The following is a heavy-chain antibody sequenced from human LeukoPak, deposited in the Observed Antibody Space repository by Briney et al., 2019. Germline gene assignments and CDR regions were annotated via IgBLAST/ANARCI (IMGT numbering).Heavy chain of an antibody. J-gene: IGHJ5*02. CDR2: IYYSVST. Sequence: SETLSLTCTVSVGSLSSSSYYCGWIRQPPGKGLEWIGYIYYSVSTNYNLSLKSRVTISVDTSENQFSLTLTYVTTAVSAVYYWGRGGRGRNWFDPWGQGTLVTVSS. CDR1: VGSLSSSSYY. CDR3: GRGGRGRNWFDP. D-gene: IGHD3-10*01. V-gene: IGHV4-61*01.